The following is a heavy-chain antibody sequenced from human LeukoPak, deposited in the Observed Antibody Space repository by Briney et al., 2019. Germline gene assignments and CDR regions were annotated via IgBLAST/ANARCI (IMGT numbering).Heavy chain of an antibody. Sequence: PGRSLRLSCAASGFTFISYAMNWVRQAPGKELEWVGIISYDGSDKYYADSVNGRLTISRDNSKSTLYLQIISLRTEDTAVYYCARADGSVAGPPSGHWGQGTLVTVSS. CDR1: GFTFISYA. D-gene: IGHD6-19*01. CDR2: ISYDGSDK. V-gene: IGHV3-30-3*01. J-gene: IGHJ4*02. CDR3: ARADGSVAGPPSGH.